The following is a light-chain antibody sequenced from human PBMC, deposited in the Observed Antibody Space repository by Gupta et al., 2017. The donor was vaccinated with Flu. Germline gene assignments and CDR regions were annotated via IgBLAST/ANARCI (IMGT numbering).Light chain of an antibody. V-gene: IGLV3-1*01. CDR3: QEWDSSSWV. J-gene: IGLJ3*02. CDR2: QDS. Sequence: SYELTQPPSVSVSPGQTASITCSGDKLGDKYACWYQQKPGQSPVLVIYQDSKRPSGIPERFSGSNSANTATLTISGTQAMEESYYYCQEWDSSSWVFGGGTKLTVL. CDR1: KLGDKY.